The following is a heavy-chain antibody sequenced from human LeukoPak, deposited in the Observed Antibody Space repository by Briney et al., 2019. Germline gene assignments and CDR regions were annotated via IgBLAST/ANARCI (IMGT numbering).Heavy chain of an antibody. Sequence: GESLNISCKGSGSSFPDYWIGWVRQMPGKGLEWMGIIYPGDSNTVYSPSFQGQVTISADKSISTAYLQWSSLKAADTAMYYCARGIAAVGTDYFDYWGQGTLVTVSS. V-gene: IGHV5-51*01. D-gene: IGHD6-13*01. J-gene: IGHJ4*02. CDR1: GSSFPDYW. CDR3: ARGIAAVGTDYFDY. CDR2: IYPGDSNT.